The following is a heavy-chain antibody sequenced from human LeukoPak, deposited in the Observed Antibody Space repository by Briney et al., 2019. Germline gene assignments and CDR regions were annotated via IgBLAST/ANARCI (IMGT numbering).Heavy chain of an antibody. J-gene: IGHJ6*01. CDR2: IIHSGST. CDR3: TRGRGYCSGGSCYYYYYGMDV. D-gene: IGHD2-15*01. Sequence: SETLCLTCAVSGGSFSGYYWSWIRQTPGKGLEWIGEIIHSGSTKYNPSLKSRVTISVDTSKHQFSLKLSSVTAADTAVYYCTRGRGYCSGGSCYYYYYGMDVWGQGATVTVSS. CDR1: GGSFSGYY. V-gene: IGHV4-34*01.